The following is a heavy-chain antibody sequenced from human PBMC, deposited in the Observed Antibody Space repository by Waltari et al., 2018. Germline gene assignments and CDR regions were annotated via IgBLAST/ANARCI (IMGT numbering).Heavy chain of an antibody. CDR3: ARKAPGSTDAFDI. V-gene: IGHV4-59*11. J-gene: IGHJ3*02. CDR2: IYYSGST. D-gene: IGHD2-15*01. CDR1: GGSISSHY. Sequence: QVQLQASRPGLVKPSQTLSLTCPVSGGSISSHYWSWIRQPPGKGLEWIGYIYYSGSTNYNPSLKSRVTISVDTSKNQFSLKLSSVTAADTAVYYCARKAPGSTDAFDIWGQGTMVTVSS.